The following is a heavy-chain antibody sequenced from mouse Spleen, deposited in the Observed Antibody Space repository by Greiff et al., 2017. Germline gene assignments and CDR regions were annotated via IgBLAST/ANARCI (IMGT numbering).Heavy chain of an antibody. CDR3: LRGDYFDY. CDR1: GFNIKNTF. V-gene: IGHV14-3*01. Sequence: VQLQQSVTELVRPGASVKLSCTASGFNIKNTFMHWVKQRPEQGLEWIGRIDPANGHTKYDPKFQDKATITADTSSNTAYLHLSSLTSEDTAIYYCLRGDYFDYWGQGTTLTVSS. J-gene: IGHJ2*01. CDR2: IDPANGHT.